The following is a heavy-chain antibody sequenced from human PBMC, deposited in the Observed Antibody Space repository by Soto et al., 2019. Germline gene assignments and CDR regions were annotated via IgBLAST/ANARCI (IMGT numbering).Heavy chain of an antibody. J-gene: IGHJ2*01. CDR3: ATYSDDSSGPYPLRWWYFDL. D-gene: IGHD3-22*01. Sequence: QVQLVQSGAEVKKPGSSVKVSCKVSGGTFSTYAISWVRQAPGQGLEWMGGIMPIFGTTNYAQKFHGRVTITADKSTTTAYMGMSSLRSDDTALYYCATYSDDSSGPYPLRWWYFDLWGRGTMVTVSS. CDR2: IMPIFGTT. V-gene: IGHV1-69*06. CDR1: GGTFSTYA.